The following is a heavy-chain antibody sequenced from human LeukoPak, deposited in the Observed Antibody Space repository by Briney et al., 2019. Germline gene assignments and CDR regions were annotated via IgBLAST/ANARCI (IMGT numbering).Heavy chain of an antibody. V-gene: IGHV1-69*04. J-gene: IGHJ4*02. CDR2: IIPILGIA. CDR1: GGTFSSYA. D-gene: IGHD3-22*01. CDR3: ASVYDSGGYYVF. Sequence: ASVKVSCKASGGTFSSYAISWVRQAPGQGLEWMGRIIPILGIANYAQKFQGRVTITADGSTSTAYMELSSLRSEDTAVYYCASVYDSGGYYVFWGQGTLVTVSS.